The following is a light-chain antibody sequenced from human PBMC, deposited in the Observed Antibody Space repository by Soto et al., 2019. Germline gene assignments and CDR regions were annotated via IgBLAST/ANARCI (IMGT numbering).Light chain of an antibody. J-gene: IGLJ3*02. CDR2: YDT. V-gene: IGLV3-21*04. CDR3: HVWDSSSDHVV. CDR1: NIGGKT. Sequence: SYELTQPPSVSVAPGKTASITCGGNNIGGKTVHWFQQKPGQAPVVVLYYDTHRPSGIPERFSGSNSGNMATLTISRVEAGDEADYYCHVWDSSSDHVVFGGGTKLTVL.